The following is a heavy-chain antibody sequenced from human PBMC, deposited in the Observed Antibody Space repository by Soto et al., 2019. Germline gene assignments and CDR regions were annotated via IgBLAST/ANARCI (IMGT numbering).Heavy chain of an antibody. V-gene: IGHV2-5*02. Sequence: QITLKESGPTLVKPTQTLTLTCTFSGFSLSTSGVGVGWIRQPPGKALEWLALIYWDDDKRYSPSLKSRLTXXKDSSKTQVVLTMTNTDPVDTATYSCAHRQGWFDPWGQGTLVTDSS. CDR1: GFSLSTSGVG. CDR2: IYWDDDK. J-gene: IGHJ5*02. CDR3: AHRQGWFDP.